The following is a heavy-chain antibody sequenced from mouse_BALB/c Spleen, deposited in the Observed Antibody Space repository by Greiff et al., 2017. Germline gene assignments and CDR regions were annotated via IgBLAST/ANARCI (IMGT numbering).Heavy chain of an antibody. D-gene: IGHD1-1*01. Sequence: EVKLMESGGGLVQPGGSRKLSCAASGFTFSDYGMAWVRQAPGKGPEWVAFISNLAYSIYYADTVTGRFTISRENAKNTLYLEMSSLRSEDTAMYYCARRGSSLYYFDYWRQGTTLTVSS. V-gene: IGHV5-15*02. CDR1: GFTFSDYG. J-gene: IGHJ2*01. CDR2: ISNLAYSI. CDR3: ARRGSSLYYFDY.